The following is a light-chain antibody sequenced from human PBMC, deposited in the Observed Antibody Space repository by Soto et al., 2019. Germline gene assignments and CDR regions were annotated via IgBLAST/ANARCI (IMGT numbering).Light chain of an antibody. CDR2: GAS. J-gene: IGKJ5*01. V-gene: IGKV3-20*01. CDR1: QSVNNNY. CDR3: QQSGSSST. Sequence: EILLTQSPGTLSLSPGERATLSFRASQSVNNNYLAWYHHKPGQAPRLLIYGASRRATGIAERFSGSGCGTDLPVIIRRVEDEDFADYYMQQSGSSSTFGQGTRLEIK.